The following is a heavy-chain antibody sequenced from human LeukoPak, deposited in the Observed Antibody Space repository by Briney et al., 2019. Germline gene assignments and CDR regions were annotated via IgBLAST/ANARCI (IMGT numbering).Heavy chain of an antibody. CDR1: GLTFSHAW. CDR2: IKSQTDGGTV. J-gene: IGHJ3*02. V-gene: IGHV3-15*01. D-gene: IGHD3-9*01. CDR3: TTTRMEKSRYFDWLLYADDAFDN. Sequence: GGSLRLSCAASGLTFSHAWMTWVRQAPGKALEWVGRIKSQTDGGTVDYVAPVKGRFIISRDDSKNTVFLQMNSLKTEDTAVYFCTTTRMEKSRYFDWLLYADDAFDNWGQGTMVTVSS.